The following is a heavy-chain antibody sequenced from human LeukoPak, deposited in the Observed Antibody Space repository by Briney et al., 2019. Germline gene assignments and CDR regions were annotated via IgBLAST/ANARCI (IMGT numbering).Heavy chain of an antibody. Sequence: SETLSLTCAVYGGSFSGYYWSWIRQPPGKGLEWTGEINHSGSTNYNPSLKSRVTISVDTSKNQFSLKLSSVTAADTAVYYCAREVGFLEWLYYFDYWGQGTLVTVSS. J-gene: IGHJ4*02. CDR3: AREVGFLEWLYYFDY. CDR1: GGSFSGYY. D-gene: IGHD3-3*01. CDR2: INHSGST. V-gene: IGHV4-34*01.